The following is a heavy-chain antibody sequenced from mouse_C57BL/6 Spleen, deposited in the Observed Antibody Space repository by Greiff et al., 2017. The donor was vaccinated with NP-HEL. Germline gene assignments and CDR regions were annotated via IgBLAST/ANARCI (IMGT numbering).Heavy chain of an antibody. D-gene: IGHD2-4*01. Sequence: EVKLVESGGGLVKPGGSLKLSCAASGFTFSDYGMHWVRQAPEKGLEWVAYISSGSSTIYYADTVKGRFTISSDNAKNTLFLQMTSLRSEDAAMYYCARHDYDDYFDYWGQGTTLTVSS. J-gene: IGHJ2*01. CDR2: ISSGSSTI. V-gene: IGHV5-17*01. CDR3: ARHDYDDYFDY. CDR1: GFTFSDYG.